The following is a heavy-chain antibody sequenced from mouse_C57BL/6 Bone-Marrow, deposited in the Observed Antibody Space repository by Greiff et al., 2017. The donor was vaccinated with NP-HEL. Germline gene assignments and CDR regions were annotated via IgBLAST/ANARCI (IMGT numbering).Heavy chain of an antibody. D-gene: IGHD1-1*01. V-gene: IGHV1-74*01. J-gene: IGHJ1*03. CDR1: GYTFTSYW. CDR3: AIPSTVVAHWYFDV. Sequence: QVHVKQPGAELVKPGASVKVSCKASGYTFTSYWMHWVKQRPGQGLEWIGRIHPSDSDTNYNQKFKGKATLTVDKSSSTAYMPLSSLTSEDSAVYYGAIPSTVVAHWYFDVWGTGTTVTVSS. CDR2: IHPSDSDT.